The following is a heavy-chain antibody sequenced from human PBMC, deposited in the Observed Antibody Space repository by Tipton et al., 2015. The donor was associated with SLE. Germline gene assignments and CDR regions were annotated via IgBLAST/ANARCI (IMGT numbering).Heavy chain of an antibody. J-gene: IGHJ4*02. V-gene: IGHV3-53*05. Sequence: SLRLSCAASGFTFSSYWMSWVRQAPGKGLEWVSVIYSGGSTYYADSVKGRFTISRDNSKNTLYLQMNSLRAEDTAVYYCARESTVTTSDYWGQGTLVTASS. CDR1: GFTFSSYW. CDR3: ARESTVTTSDY. CDR2: IYSGGST. D-gene: IGHD4-17*01.